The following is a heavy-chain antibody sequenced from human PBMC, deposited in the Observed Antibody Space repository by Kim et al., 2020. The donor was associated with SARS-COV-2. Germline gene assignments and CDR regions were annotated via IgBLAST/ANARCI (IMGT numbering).Heavy chain of an antibody. D-gene: IGHD3-22*01. CDR1: GFTFSSYA. J-gene: IGHJ4*02. V-gene: IGHV3-23*01. CDR2: ISGSGGST. Sequence: GGSLRLSCAASGFTFSSYAMSWVRQAPGKGLEWVSAISGSGGSTYYADSVKGRFTISRDNSKNTLYLQMNSLRAEDTAVYYCAKGDTISMIVVVITDVFDDWGQGNPVTVSS. CDR3: AKGDTISMIVVVITDVFDD.